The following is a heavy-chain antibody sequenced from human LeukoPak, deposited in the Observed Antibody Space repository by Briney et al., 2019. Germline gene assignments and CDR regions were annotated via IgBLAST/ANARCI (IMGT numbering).Heavy chain of an antibody. D-gene: IGHD3-10*01. Sequence: SETLSLTCTVSGGSMSGFFWTWIRQPPGRELEWIGSIYYSGSSTKYNPSLKSRVTISVDTSNSQFSLNLNSATAADTAVYYCARTSRHFYGSGTNLTPWPAGMDVWGQGTTVTVSS. V-gene: IGHV4-59*01. J-gene: IGHJ6*02. CDR3: ARTSRHFYGSGTNLTPWPAGMDV. CDR1: GGSMSGFF. CDR2: IYYSGSST.